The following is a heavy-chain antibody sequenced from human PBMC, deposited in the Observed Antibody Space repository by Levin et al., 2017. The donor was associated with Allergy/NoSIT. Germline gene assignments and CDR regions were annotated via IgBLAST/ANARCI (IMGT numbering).Heavy chain of an antibody. CDR1: GYTFGNYG. D-gene: IGHD1-26*01. CDR2: INAKNGNT. V-gene: IGHV1-18*01. Sequence: GESLKISCKASGYTFGNYGIGWVRQAPGQGLEWMGWINAKNGNTKYAQKFQDRVTMTTDTSTSTADMELRRLTSDDAAVYYCAKKGAAEGFDWFDRWGQGTLVTVSS. CDR3: AKKGAAEGFDWFDR. J-gene: IGHJ5*02.